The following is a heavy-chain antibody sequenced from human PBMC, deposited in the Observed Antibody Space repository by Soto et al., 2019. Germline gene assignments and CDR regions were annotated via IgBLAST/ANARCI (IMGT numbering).Heavy chain of an antibody. Sequence: DVQLLESGGGLVQPEGSLRLSCAASGFTFSSYAMGWVRQGPGKGLEWVAVVSIGGSTHYADSVRGRFTISRDNSKNTLALQMNSLTAGDTAVNFCAKRRGAGGHFDYWGQGALVTVSS. D-gene: IGHD2-15*01. CDR3: AKRRGAGGHFDY. V-gene: IGHV3-23*01. CDR2: VSIGGST. CDR1: GFTFSSYA. J-gene: IGHJ4*02.